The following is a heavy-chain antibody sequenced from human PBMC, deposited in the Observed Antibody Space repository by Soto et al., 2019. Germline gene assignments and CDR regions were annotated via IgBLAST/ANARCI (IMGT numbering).Heavy chain of an antibody. CDR3: ARGGRLRSTFGY. CDR1: GGSFSDYY. J-gene: IGHJ4*02. D-gene: IGHD4-17*01. CDR2: IKHSGTT. V-gene: IGHV4-34*01. Sequence: SETLSLTCAVYGGSFSDYYWTWIRQPPGKGLERIGEIKHSGTTTHNPSLKSRVTMSVDTSKNQFSLNLTSVTAADTAIYYCARGGRLRSTFGYWGQGMLVTVSS.